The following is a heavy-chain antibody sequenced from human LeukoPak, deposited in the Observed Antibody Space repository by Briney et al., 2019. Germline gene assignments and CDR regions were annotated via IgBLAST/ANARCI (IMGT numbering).Heavy chain of an antibody. CDR1: GGSISSYY. Sequence: SETLSLACTVSGGSISSYYWSWIRQPPGKGLEWIGYIYHSGSTNSNLSLKSRVTISVDTSKNQFSLKLSSVTAADTAVYYCASGRGTVTRFDYWGQGTLVTV. V-gene: IGHV4-59*08. CDR2: IYHSGST. J-gene: IGHJ4*02. CDR3: ASGRGTVTRFDY. D-gene: IGHD4-17*01.